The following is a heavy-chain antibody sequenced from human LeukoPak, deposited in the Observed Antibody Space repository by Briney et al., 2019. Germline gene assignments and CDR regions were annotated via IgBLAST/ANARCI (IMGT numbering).Heavy chain of an antibody. J-gene: IGHJ4*02. CDR3: ARVTGYMIEDYFDY. CDR1: GYSISSGYF. CDR2: IYHSGTT. D-gene: IGHD3-22*01. V-gene: IGHV4-38-2*02. Sequence: SETLSLTCTVSGYSISSGYFWGWIRQPPGKGLEWIGSIYHSGTTYYNPSLKSRATISVDTSKNQFSLKLSSVTAADTAVYYCARVTGYMIEDYFDYWGQGTLVTASS.